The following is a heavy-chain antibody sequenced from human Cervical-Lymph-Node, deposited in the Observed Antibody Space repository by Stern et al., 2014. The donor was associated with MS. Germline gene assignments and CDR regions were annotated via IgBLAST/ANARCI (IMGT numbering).Heavy chain of an antibody. D-gene: IGHD3-9*01. CDR1: GGSISSGSHY. CDR3: ARCDVLTHYHFDS. V-gene: IGHV4-61*02. CDR2: IYMSGGT. J-gene: IGHJ4*02. Sequence: QVQLQESGPGLVKPSQTLSLTCTVSGGSISSGSHYWSWIRQPAGKGLEWIGRIYMSGGTYYSPSLKSRITMSIDTSKNHFSLNLGFWTAADTAVYYCARCDVLTHYHFDSWGQGTLVTVSS.